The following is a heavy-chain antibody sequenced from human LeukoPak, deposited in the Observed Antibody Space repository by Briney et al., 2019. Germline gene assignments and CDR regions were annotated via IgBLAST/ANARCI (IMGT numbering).Heavy chain of an antibody. D-gene: IGHD3-10*01. J-gene: IGHJ4*02. Sequence: GGSLRLSCAASGFTFSSYSMNWVRQAPGKGLEWVSYISSSIITIYYADSVKGRFTISRDNAKNSLYLQMNSLRAEDTAVYYCAREFRGVISYFDYWGQGTLVTVSS. CDR1: GFTFSSYS. V-gene: IGHV3-48*01. CDR2: ISSSIITI. CDR3: AREFRGVISYFDY.